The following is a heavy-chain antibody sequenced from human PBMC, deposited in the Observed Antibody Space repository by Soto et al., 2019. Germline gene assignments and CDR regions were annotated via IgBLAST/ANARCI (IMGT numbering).Heavy chain of an antibody. J-gene: IGHJ4*02. D-gene: IGHD3-10*01. CDR2: INHSGST. CDR1: GGSFSGYY. CDR3: ARHQRSGSYYNFGRYFDY. Sequence: SETLSLTCAVYGGSFSGYYWSWIRQPPGKGLEWIGEINHSGSTNYNPSLKSRVTISVDTSKNQFSLKLSSVTAADTAVYYCARHQRSGSYYNFGRYFDYWGQGTLVTVSS. V-gene: IGHV4-34*01.